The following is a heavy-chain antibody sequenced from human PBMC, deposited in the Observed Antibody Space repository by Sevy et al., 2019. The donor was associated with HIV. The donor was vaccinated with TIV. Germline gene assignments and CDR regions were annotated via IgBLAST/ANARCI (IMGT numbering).Heavy chain of an antibody. V-gene: IGHV3-23*01. CDR2: LSFGCGEI. CDR3: AREGCTKPHDY. CDR1: GFTFSKYS. D-gene: IGHD2-8*01. Sequence: GEPLRLSCAASGFTFSKYSMSWVRQPPGKGLEWVSTLSFGCGEINYADSVKGRFTISRDNSKSSVYLQMNNLRPEDTAVYYCAREGCTKPHDYWGQGTLVTVSS. J-gene: IGHJ4*02.